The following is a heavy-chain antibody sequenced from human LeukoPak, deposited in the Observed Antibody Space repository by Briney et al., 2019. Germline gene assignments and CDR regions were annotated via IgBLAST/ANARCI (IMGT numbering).Heavy chain of an antibody. D-gene: IGHD1-7*01. V-gene: IGHV3-48*03. J-gene: IGHJ3*02. CDR2: ISSSGSTI. CDR1: GFTFSSYE. CDR3: AKYQTGTWTSYDSSDI. Sequence: QPGGSLRLSCAASGFTFSSYEMNWVRQAPGKGLEWVSYISSSGSTIYYADSVKGRFTISRDNAKNSLYLQMDSLRAEDTAVYYCAKYQTGTWTSYDSSDIWGQGTLVTVSS.